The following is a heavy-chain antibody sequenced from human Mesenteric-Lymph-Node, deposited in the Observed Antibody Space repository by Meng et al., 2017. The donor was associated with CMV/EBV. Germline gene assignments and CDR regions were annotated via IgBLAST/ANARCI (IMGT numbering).Heavy chain of an antibody. J-gene: IGHJ4*02. CDR2: IYSGGTT. CDR1: AFSVNTHF. V-gene: IGHV3-53*01. Sequence: GESLKISCAASAFSVNTHFMAWVRQAPGKGLEWVSVIYSGGTTYYADSVKGRFTISRDNLNTTIYLEMNSLRVDDTAVYYCAREYGSGEYYGQDWGQGTLVTVSS. CDR3: AREYGSGEYYGQD. D-gene: IGHD3-10*01.